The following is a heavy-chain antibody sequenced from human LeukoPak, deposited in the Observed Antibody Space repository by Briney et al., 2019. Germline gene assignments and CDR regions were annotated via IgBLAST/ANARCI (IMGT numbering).Heavy chain of an antibody. J-gene: IGHJ4*02. CDR1: GGSISSYY. CDR2: IYYSGST. D-gene: IGHD3-10*01. V-gene: IGHV4-59*01. CDR3: ARVVRPGTFDY. Sequence: PSETLSLTCTVSGGSISSYYWSWIRQPPGKGLEWIGYIYYSGSTNHNPSLKSRVTISVDTSKNQFSLKLSSVTAADTAVYYCARVVRPGTFDYWGQGTLVTVSS.